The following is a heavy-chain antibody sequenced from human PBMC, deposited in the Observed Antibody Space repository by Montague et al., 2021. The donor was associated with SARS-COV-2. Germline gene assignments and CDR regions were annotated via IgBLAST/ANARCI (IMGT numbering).Heavy chain of an antibody. CDR1: GFRLDDYG. CDR2: INKNGVSI. V-gene: IGHV3-20*04. J-gene: IGHJ4*02. Sequence: SLRLSCAASGFRLDDYGMSWVRQVPGKGLEWVSGINKNGVSIDYADSVRGRFTISRDNAKNSLYIQMNSLRVEDTAFYYCVRGFLRCPLDCWGQGTLVTVSS. D-gene: IGHD3-3*01. CDR3: VRGFLRCPLDC.